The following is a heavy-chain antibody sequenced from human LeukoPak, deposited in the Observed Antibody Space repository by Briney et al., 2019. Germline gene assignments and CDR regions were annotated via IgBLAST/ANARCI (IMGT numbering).Heavy chain of an antibody. CDR3: AKDWAVAGY. V-gene: IGHV3-23*01. D-gene: IGHD6-19*01. J-gene: IGHJ4*02. CDR2: ISYSGGST. Sequence: PSETLSLTCTVSGGSISSSSYYWGWVRQAPGKGLEWVSAISYSGGSTYYADSVKGRFTISRDDSKNTLYLQMNSLRAEDTAVYYCAKDWAVAGYWGQGTLVTVSS. CDR1: GGSISSSSYY.